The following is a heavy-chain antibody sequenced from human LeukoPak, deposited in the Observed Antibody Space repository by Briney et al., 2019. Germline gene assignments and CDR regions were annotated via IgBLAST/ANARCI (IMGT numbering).Heavy chain of an antibody. D-gene: IGHD2-21*01. CDR1: GFTFSSYS. Sequence: AGGSLRLSCAASGFTFSSYSMNWVRQAPGKGLEWVPSISSSSSYIYYADSVKGRFTISRDNAKNSLYLQMNSLRAEDTAVYYCARGVAYCGGDCYPSDAFDIWGQGTMVTVSS. J-gene: IGHJ3*02. CDR2: ISSSSSYI. V-gene: IGHV3-21*01. CDR3: ARGVAYCGGDCYPSDAFDI.